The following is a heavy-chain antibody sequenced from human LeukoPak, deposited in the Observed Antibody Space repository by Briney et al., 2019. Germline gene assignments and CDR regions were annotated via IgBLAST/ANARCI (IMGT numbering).Heavy chain of an antibody. D-gene: IGHD3-22*01. CDR3: ARDRGYYYDSSGYDY. CDR2: IYYSGST. J-gene: IGHJ4*02. CDR1: GGSISSYY. V-gene: IGHV4-59*01. Sequence: SETLSLTCTVSGGSISSYYWSWIRQPPAKGLEWIGYIYYSGSTNYNPSLTSRVTISVDTSKNQFSLKLSSVTAADTAVYYCARDRGYYYDSSGYDYWGQGTLVTVSS.